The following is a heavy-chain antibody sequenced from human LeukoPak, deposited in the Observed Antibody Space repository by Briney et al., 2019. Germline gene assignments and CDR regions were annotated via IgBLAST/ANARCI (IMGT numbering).Heavy chain of an antibody. CDR2: IYSGGST. CDR3: ARGHNFGRLHPFDY. CDR1: GFSFSIYA. V-gene: IGHV3-66*01. J-gene: IGHJ4*02. Sequence: QTGGSLRLSCAASGFSFSIYAMNWVRQAPGKGLEWVSVIYSGGSTYYADSVKGRFTISRDNSKNTLYLQMNSLRAEDTAVYYCARGHNFGRLHPFDYWGQGTLVTVSS. D-gene: IGHD3-9*01.